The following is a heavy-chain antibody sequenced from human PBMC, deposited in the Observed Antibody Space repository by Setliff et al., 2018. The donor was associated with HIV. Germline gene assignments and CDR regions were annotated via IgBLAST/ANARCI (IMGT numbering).Heavy chain of an antibody. CDR1: GFSFRTYT. J-gene: IGHJ3*01. CDR2: ISSSSSYV. Sequence: PGGSLRLSCAASGFSFRTYTMNWVRQAPGKGLEWVSSISSSSSYVYYADSVKGRFTVSRDNAKNSLPLRLNSLRVEDTAVYFCTRDLDYGDYGNAF. CDR3: TRDLDYGDYGNAF. D-gene: IGHD4-17*01. V-gene: IGHV3-21*01.